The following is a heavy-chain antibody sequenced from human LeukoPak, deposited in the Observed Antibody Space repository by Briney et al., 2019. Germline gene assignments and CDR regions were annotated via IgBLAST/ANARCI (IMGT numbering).Heavy chain of an antibody. CDR3: ARRDYYGSGSYYSHNWFDP. CDR2: INPNSGGT. J-gene: IGHJ5*02. D-gene: IGHD3-10*01. CDR1: GYTFTGYY. Sequence: ASVTVSCTASGYTFTGYYMHWVRQAPGQGLEWMGWINPNSGGTNYAQKFQGRVTMTRDTSISTAYMELSRLRSDDTAVYYCARRDYYGSGSYYSHNWFDPWGQGTLVTVSS. V-gene: IGHV1-2*02.